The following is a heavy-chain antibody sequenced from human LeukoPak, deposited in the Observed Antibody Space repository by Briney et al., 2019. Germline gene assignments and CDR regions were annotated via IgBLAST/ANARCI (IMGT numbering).Heavy chain of an antibody. V-gene: IGHV1-24*01. CDR2: FDPEDGET. Sequence: ASVKVSCKAPGYTLSKLSIHWVRQPSGKGLEWMGAFDPEDGETTYAQEFQGRATMTADTSTDTAYMELRSLSPEDTGVYYCARQQGLQNLNFDHWGQGALVTVSS. J-gene: IGHJ5*02. CDR3: ARQQGLQNLNFDH. CDR1: GYTLSKLS. D-gene: IGHD4-11*01.